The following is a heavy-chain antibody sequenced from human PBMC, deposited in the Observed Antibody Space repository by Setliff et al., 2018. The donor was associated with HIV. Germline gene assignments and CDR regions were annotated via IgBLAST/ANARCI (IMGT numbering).Heavy chain of an antibody. V-gene: IGHV4-34*01. CDR1: GFSFSSYA. D-gene: IGHD3-16*01. CDR3: ARDPASTASYARFDY. Sequence: GSLRLSCAASGFSFSSYAMSWVRQAPGKGLEWIGEIHHSGITNYNPSLKSRVTISIDTSKNQFSLKLSSVTAADTAVYSCARDPASTASYARFDYWGQGTPVTVSS. CDR2: IHHSGIT. J-gene: IGHJ4*02.